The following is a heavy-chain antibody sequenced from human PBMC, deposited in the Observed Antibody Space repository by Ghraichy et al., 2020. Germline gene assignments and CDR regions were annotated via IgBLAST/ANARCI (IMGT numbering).Heavy chain of an antibody. D-gene: IGHD4-17*01. CDR2: ISGTGIRT. J-gene: IGHJ2*01. Sequence: GGSLRLSCAASGFSFSSHTMSWVRQAPGKGLEWVSGISGTGIRTYCADSVKGRFTISRDNSKNTLYLQMSTLRAEDTAVYYCAKEGDYGDFGWYFDLWGRGTLATVSS. CDR3: AKEGDYGDFGWYFDL. V-gene: IGHV3-23*01. CDR1: GFSFSSHT.